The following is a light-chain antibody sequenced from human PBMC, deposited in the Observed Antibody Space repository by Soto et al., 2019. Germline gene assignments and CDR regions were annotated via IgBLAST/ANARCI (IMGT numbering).Light chain of an antibody. V-gene: IGKV1-27*01. Sequence: DIQMTQSPSSLSASVGDRVTITCRTSQDISNYLAWYQQKPGKVPKLLIYAASTLQSGVPSRFSGGGSGTDFSPTISSLQPEDVATYYCQKYNSAPHTFGGGTKVEIQ. CDR1: QDISNY. CDR2: AAS. J-gene: IGKJ4*01. CDR3: QKYNSAPHT.